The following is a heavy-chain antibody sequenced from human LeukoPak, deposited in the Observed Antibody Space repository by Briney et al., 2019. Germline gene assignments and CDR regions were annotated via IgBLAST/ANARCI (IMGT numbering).Heavy chain of an antibody. Sequence: GGSLRLSCAASGFTFSSYAMSWVRQAPGKGLEWVSAISGSGGSTYYADSVKGRFTISRDNSKNTLYLQMNSLRAEDTAVYYCARVRSSGWSFDYWGQGTLVTVSS. CDR3: ARVRSSGWSFDY. CDR1: GFTFSSYA. D-gene: IGHD6-19*01. V-gene: IGHV3-23*01. CDR2: ISGSGGST. J-gene: IGHJ4*02.